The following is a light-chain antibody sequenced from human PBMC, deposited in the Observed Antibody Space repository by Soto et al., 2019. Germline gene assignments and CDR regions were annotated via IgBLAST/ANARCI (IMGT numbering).Light chain of an antibody. Sequence: DIKMTQSPSTLSASVGDRVTITCRASQTISSWLAWYQQKPGKAPKLLIYKASTLKSGVPSRFSGSGSGTEFTLTISSLQPDDFATYYCQHYNSYSEAFGQGTKADIK. V-gene: IGKV1-5*03. CDR3: QHYNSYSEA. CDR1: QTISSW. CDR2: KAS. J-gene: IGKJ1*01.